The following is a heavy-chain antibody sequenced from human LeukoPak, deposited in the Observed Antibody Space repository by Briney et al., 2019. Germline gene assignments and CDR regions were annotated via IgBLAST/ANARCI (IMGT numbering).Heavy chain of an antibody. CDR3: ATDKRYAFDY. Sequence: PGGSLRLSCATSGFSFTDYPMNWVRHAPGKGLEWISNIRTTAEGAKYAYYADSVKGRVTISRDDGKNTLYLHMNSLRDDDTAFYYCATDKRYAFDYWGQGILVTVSS. CDR1: GFSFTDYP. J-gene: IGHJ4*02. D-gene: IGHD3-9*01. V-gene: IGHV3-48*02. CDR2: IRTTAEGAKYA.